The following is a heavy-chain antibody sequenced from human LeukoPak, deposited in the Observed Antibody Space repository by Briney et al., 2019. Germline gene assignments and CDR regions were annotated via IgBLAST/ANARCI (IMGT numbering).Heavy chain of an antibody. CDR1: GGTFSIYA. D-gene: IGHD3-10*01. V-gene: IGHV1-69*04. J-gene: IGHJ3*02. CDR3: ARDLYGSGSYAFDI. Sequence: SVKVSCKASGGTFSIYAISWVREAPGQGLEWMGRIIPILGIANYAQKFQSRVTITADKSTSTDYMEMSSLRSEDTAVYYCARDLYGSGSYAFDIWGQGTMVTVSS. CDR2: IIPILGIA.